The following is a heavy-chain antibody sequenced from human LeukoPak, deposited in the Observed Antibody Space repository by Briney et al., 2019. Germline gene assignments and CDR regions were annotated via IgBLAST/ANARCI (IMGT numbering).Heavy chain of an antibody. Sequence: ASVKVSCKASGYTFTGYYIHWVRQAPGQGLEWMGWINPNSGGTNYAQKFQGRVTMTRDTSISTAYMELSRLRSDDTAVYYCARGGYSSGWLYIGVAINFDYWGQGTLVTVSS. CDR2: INPNSGGT. CDR1: GYTFTGYY. D-gene: IGHD6-19*01. J-gene: IGHJ4*02. V-gene: IGHV1-2*02. CDR3: ARGGYSSGWLYIGVAINFDY.